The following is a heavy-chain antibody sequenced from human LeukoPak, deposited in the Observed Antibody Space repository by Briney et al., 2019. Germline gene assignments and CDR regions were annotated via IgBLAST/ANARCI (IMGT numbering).Heavy chain of an antibody. D-gene: IGHD2-2*02. CDR3: ASTPRYCSSTSCYNKWFDP. V-gene: IGHV1-69*04. Sequence: SVKVSCKASGGTFSSYAISWVRQAPGQGLEWMGRIFPILGIANYAQKFQGRVTITADKSTSTAYMELSSLRSEDTAVYYCASTPRYCSSTSCYNKWFDPWGQGTLVTVSS. CDR2: IFPILGIA. J-gene: IGHJ5*02. CDR1: GGTFSSYA.